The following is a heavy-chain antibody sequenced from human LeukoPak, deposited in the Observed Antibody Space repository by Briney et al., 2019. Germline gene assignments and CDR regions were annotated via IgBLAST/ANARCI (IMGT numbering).Heavy chain of an antibody. CDR2: IYYSGST. CDR1: GGSISNYF. D-gene: IGHD4-17*01. CDR3: ARATVTIPPIRYYFDY. J-gene: IGHJ4*02. V-gene: IGHV4-59*01. Sequence: SETLSLTCTVSGGSISNYFWSWIRQPPGKGLEWIGYIYYSGSTNYNPSLKSRVTISVDTSKNQFSLKLSSVTAADTAVYYCARATVTIPPIRYYFDYWGQGTLVTVSS.